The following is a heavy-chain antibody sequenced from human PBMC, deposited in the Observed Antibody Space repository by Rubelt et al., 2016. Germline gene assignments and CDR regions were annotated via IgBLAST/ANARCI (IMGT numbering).Heavy chain of an antibody. CDR3: ARRVGATLGVDV. Sequence: GKQPGASVKVSCKASGYTFTSYAMHWVRQAPGQRLEWMGWINAGNGNTKYSQKFQGRVTITRDTSASTAYMELSSLRSEDTAVYYCARRVGATLGVDVWGQGTTVTVSS. CDR1: GYTFTSYA. V-gene: IGHV1-3*01. CDR2: INAGNGNT. D-gene: IGHD1-26*01. J-gene: IGHJ6*02.